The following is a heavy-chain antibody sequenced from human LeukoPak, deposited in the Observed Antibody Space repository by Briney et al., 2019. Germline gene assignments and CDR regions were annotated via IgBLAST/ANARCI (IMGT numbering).Heavy chain of an antibody. J-gene: IGHJ6*03. CDR2: MSGSGYYT. CDR1: GFSFSNFA. V-gene: IGHV3-23*01. D-gene: IGHD3-3*01. Sequence: GRSLRLSCAASGFSFSNFAMSWVRQAPGKGLEWVSAMSGSGYYTYYVESVKGRFTISRDNSKNTLYLHMNSLRADDTAVYYCAKMEGQRLYDYCMDVWGRGTTVTVSS. CDR3: AKMEGQRLYDYCMDV.